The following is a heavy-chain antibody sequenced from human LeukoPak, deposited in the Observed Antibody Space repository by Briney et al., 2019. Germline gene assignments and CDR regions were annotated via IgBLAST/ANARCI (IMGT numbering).Heavy chain of an antibody. D-gene: IGHD1-26*01. CDR2: LSGSGFTT. CDR1: GFTFNRYA. Sequence: PGGSLRLSCAASGFTFNRYAMTWVRQAPGKGLEWVSTLSGSGFTTYYADSVKGRFTISRDNSKNTLYLQMNSLRAEDTAVYYCAKGITVGATTGFDYWGQGTLVTVSS. V-gene: IGHV3-23*01. CDR3: AKGITVGATTGFDY. J-gene: IGHJ4*02.